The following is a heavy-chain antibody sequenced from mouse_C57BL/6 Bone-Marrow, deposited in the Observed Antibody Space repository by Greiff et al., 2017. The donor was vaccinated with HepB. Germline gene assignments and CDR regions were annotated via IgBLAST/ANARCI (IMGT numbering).Heavy chain of an antibody. Sequence: VQLQQSGAELVRPGASVKLSRTASGFNIKDDYMHWVKQRPEQGLEWIGWIDPENGDTEYASKFQGKATITADTSSNTAYLQLSSLTSEDTAVYYCTPYGNRCYFDYWGQGTTLTVSS. CDR1: GFNIKDDY. D-gene: IGHD2-1*01. J-gene: IGHJ2*01. CDR2: IDPENGDT. CDR3: TPYGNRCYFDY. V-gene: IGHV14-4*01.